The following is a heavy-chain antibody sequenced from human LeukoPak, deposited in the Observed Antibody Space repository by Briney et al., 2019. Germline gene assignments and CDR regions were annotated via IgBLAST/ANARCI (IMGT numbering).Heavy chain of an antibody. Sequence: SETLSLTCTVSGYSISSGHYWGWIRQPPGKGLEWIGSIYHSGSTSYNPPLRRRVTISVDTSKNQFPLKLNSVTAADTAVYYCARDLAYYASGSYCGWFDPWGQGTLVTVSS. D-gene: IGHD3-10*01. CDR1: GYSISSGHY. CDR2: IYHSGST. CDR3: ARDLAYYASGSYCGWFDP. V-gene: IGHV4-38-2*02. J-gene: IGHJ5*02.